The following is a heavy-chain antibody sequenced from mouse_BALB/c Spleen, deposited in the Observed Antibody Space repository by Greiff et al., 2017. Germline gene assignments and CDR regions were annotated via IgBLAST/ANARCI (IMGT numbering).Heavy chain of an antibody. Sequence: QVQLQQPGAELVRPGASVKLSCKASGYTFTSYWINWVKQRPGQGLEWIGNIYPSDSYTNYNQKFKDKATLTVDKSSSTAYMQLSSPTSEDSAVYYWTRGGITTGVAYWGQGTLVTVSA. CDR3: TRGGITTGVAY. V-gene: IGHV1-69*02. J-gene: IGHJ3*01. D-gene: IGHD2-4*01. CDR2: IYPSDSYT. CDR1: GYTFTSYW.